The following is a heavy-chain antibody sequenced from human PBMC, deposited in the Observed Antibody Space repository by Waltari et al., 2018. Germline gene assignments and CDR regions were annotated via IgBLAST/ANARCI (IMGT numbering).Heavy chain of an antibody. CDR2: ISYDENNK. CDR1: GFTFTTYA. V-gene: IGHV3-30*18. CDR3: AKDGSGGPQRYYYMNV. J-gene: IGHJ6*03. D-gene: IGHD2-15*01. Sequence: QVHLVESGGGVVQPGRSLRLSCAASGFTFTTYAMHWLRQAPGKGLEWVAVISYDENNKQYADSVKGRFTISRDNSKNTLYLQMNSLRAEDTAVYYCAKDGSGGPQRYYYMNVWGKGTTVTVSS.